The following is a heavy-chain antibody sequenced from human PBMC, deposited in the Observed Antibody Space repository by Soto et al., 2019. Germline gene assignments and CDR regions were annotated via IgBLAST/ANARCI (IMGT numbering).Heavy chain of an antibody. Sequence: ASVKVSCKASGYTFTSYGISWVRQAPGQGFEWMGWISAYNGNTNYAQKLQGRVTMTTDTSTSTAYMELRSLRSDDTAVYYCARAQCSGGSCYSWWFDPWGQGTLVTVSS. V-gene: IGHV1-18*01. CDR1: GYTFTSYG. J-gene: IGHJ5*02. D-gene: IGHD2-15*01. CDR3: ARAQCSGGSCYSWWFDP. CDR2: ISAYNGNT.